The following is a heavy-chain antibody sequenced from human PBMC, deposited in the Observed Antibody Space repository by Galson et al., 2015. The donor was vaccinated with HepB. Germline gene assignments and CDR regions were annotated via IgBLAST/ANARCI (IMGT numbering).Heavy chain of an antibody. CDR2: ISYDGSNK. J-gene: IGHJ6*02. CDR1: GFTFSSYG. Sequence: SLRLSCAASGFTFSSYGMHWVRQAPGKGLEWVAVISYDGSNKYYADPVKGRFTISRDNSKNTLYLQMNSLRAEDTAVYYCAKDSERGYSSGWPSLYYYYYGMDVWGQGTTVTVSS. D-gene: IGHD6-19*01. CDR3: AKDSERGYSSGWPSLYYYYYGMDV. V-gene: IGHV3-30*18.